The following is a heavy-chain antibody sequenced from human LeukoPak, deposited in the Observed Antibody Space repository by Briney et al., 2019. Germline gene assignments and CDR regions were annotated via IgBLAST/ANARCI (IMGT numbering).Heavy chain of an antibody. J-gene: IGHJ4*02. Sequence: ASVKVSCKASGRTFSSYAISWVRQAPGQGLEWMGRIIPILGIANYAQKFQGRVTITADKSTSTAYMELSSLRSEVTAVYYCARDPNYYDSSGQGIDYWGQGTLVTVSS. D-gene: IGHD3-22*01. CDR3: ARDPNYYDSSGQGIDY. CDR1: GRTFSSYA. CDR2: IIPILGIA. V-gene: IGHV1-69*04.